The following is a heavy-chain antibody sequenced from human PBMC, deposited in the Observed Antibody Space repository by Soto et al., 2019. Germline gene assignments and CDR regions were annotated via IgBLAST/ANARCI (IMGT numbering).Heavy chain of an antibody. J-gene: IGHJ4*02. D-gene: IGHD6-6*01. CDR2: IIPIFGTA. CDR1: GGTFSSYA. V-gene: IGHV1-69*13. Sequence: GASVKVSCKASGGTFSSYAISWVRQAPGQGLEWMGGIIPIFGTANYAQKFQGRVTITADESTSTAYMELSSLRSEDTAVYYCAAYFGQLVNFDYWGQGTLVTVSS. CDR3: AAYFGQLVNFDY.